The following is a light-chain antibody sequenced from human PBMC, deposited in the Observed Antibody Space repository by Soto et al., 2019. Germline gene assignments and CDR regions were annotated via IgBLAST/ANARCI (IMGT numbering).Light chain of an antibody. CDR1: QTIKKY. J-gene: IGKJ1*01. CDR2: GAS. V-gene: IGKV1-39*01. CDR3: QQSYSTPHT. Sequence: DIQMTQSPSSLSASVGDGVTVTCRASQTIKKYLNWYQQKAGEAPKVLISGASSLESGVPSRFSGSGSGTDFTLTISNLQPEDFATYYCQQSYSTPHTFGLGTKVDTK.